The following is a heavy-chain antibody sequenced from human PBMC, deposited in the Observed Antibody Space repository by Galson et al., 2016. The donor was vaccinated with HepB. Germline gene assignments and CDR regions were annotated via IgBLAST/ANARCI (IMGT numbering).Heavy chain of an antibody. Sequence: SVKVSCKASGYTFTSHYIHWVRQAPGQGLEWMGMINPRGGSTTYAEKFEGRVTMTRDTSTSTVHLELGSLRSDDTAEYYCARAVGGNFRMDPWGQGTLVTVSS. CDR3: ARAVGGNFRMDP. CDR2: INPRGGST. D-gene: IGHD4-23*01. V-gene: IGHV1-46*01. J-gene: IGHJ5*02. CDR1: GYTFTSHY.